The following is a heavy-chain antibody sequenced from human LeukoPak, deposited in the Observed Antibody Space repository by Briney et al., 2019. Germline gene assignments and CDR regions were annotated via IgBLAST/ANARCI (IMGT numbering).Heavy chain of an antibody. D-gene: IGHD5-18*01. V-gene: IGHV4-59*08. J-gene: IGHJ4*02. CDR2: ISYVGSA. CDR3: AGHKSWDVDTAMVFDY. CDR1: GDSISSYY. Sequence: PSETLSLTCTVSGDSISSYYWSWIRQPPGKGLEWIGYISYVGSANYNPSLKSRVTMSVDTSKNQFSLKLRSVTAADTAVYYCAGHKSWDVDTAMVFDYWGQGTLVTVSS.